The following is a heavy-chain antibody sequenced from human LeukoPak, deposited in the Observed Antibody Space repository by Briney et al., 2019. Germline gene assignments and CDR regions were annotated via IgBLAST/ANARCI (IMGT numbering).Heavy chain of an antibody. V-gene: IGHV4-38-2*01. CDR3: AKVNYYGSGSYHTPFDP. J-gene: IGHJ5*02. CDR2: INYSGNT. CDR1: GYAISSGYY. Sequence: SETLSLTCGVSGYAISSGYYWGWIRQPPGKELQCIGIINYSGNTYYNPSLKSRVTISVDTSKNQFSLRLSSVTASDTAVYYCAKVNYYGSGSYHTPFDPWGQGTLVTV. D-gene: IGHD3-10*01.